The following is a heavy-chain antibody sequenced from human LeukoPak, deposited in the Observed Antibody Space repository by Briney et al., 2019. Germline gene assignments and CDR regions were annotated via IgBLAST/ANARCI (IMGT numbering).Heavy chain of an antibody. CDR2: IYYSGST. J-gene: IGHJ3*02. CDR1: GGSISSYY. Sequence: TSETLSLTCTVSGGSISSYYWSWIRQPPGKGLEWNGYIYYSGSTNYNPSLKSRVTISVDTSKNQFSLKLSSVTAADTAVYYCARSIAAAGDDAFDIWGQGTMVTASS. V-gene: IGHV4-59*01. D-gene: IGHD6-13*01. CDR3: ARSIAAAGDDAFDI.